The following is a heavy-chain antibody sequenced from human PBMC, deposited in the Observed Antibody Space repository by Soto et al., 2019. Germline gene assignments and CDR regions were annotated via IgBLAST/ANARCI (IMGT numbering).Heavy chain of an antibody. D-gene: IGHD2-15*01. Sequence: PSETLSLTCTVSGASIKSYCWNWMRQFPGKGLEWIGNMYYSGTTNYNPSLQSRVTLSVDTSKNQFSLKLTSVTAADTAVYYCAAAYDYWGQGTLVTVSS. CDR1: GASIKSYC. CDR3: AAAYDY. V-gene: IGHV4-59*01. CDR2: MYYSGTT. J-gene: IGHJ4*02.